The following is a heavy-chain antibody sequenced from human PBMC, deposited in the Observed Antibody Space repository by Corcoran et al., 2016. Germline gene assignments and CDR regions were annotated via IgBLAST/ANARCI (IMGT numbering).Heavy chain of an antibody. J-gene: IGHJ4*02. CDR3: TRDLMPATIERAYFDY. CDR1: GFTFGDYA. CDR2: IRSKAYGGTT. V-gene: IGHV3-49*05. Sequence: EVQLVESGGGLVKPGRSLRLSCTASGFTFGDYAMSWFRQAPGKGLEWVGFIRSKAYGGTTEYAASVKGRFTISRDDSKSIAYLQMNSLKTEDTAVYYCTRDLMPATIERAYFDYWGQGTLVTVSS. D-gene: IGHD2-2*02.